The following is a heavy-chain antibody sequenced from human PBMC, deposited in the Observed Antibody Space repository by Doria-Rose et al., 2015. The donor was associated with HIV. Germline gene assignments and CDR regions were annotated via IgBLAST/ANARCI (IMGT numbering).Heavy chain of an antibody. CDR2: INHSGST. Sequence: QVQLQQWDAGLVKPSETLSLTCAVFGGSFSGYYWSWIRQPPGKGLEWIGEINHSGSTNYKTSLKCRVAISLDTSKNLFSVKLSSVTAADTAVYYCARGLLRGGWSDVDYYYGMDVWGQGTAVTVSS. J-gene: IGHJ6*02. D-gene: IGHD1-1*01. V-gene: IGHV4-34*01. CDR3: ARGLLRGGWSDVDYYYGMDV. CDR1: GGSFSGYY.